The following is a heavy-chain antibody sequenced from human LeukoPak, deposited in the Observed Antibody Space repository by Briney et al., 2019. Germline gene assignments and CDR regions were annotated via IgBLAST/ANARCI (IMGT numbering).Heavy chain of an antibody. V-gene: IGHV4-39*07. CDR1: GVSISSSNSY. D-gene: IGHD3-10*01. J-gene: IGHJ5*02. CDR2: INHSGRT. Sequence: PSETLSLTCTVSGVSISSSNSYWGWIRQTPGKGLEWIGEINHSGRTNYNPSLKSRVTISADTSKNQFSLELRSVTAADTAVYYCARAYYSTSWFPHWGQGALVTVSS. CDR3: ARAYYSTSWFPH.